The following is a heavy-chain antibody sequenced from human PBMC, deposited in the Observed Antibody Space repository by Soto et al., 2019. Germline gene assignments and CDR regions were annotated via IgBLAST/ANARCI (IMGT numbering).Heavy chain of an antibody. CDR1: GFTFSSHG. D-gene: IGHD3-9*01. Sequence: GGSLRLSCAVSGFTFSSHGLHWVRQAPGKGLEWVAVIWYDGSNKYYADSVKGRFTISRDNSKNILYLQMNSLRAEDTAVYYCARDLSPRYLGWPAPTLFDHWGQGTLVTVCS. J-gene: IGHJ4*02. CDR3: ARDLSPRYLGWPAPTLFDH. CDR2: IWYDGSNK. V-gene: IGHV3-33*01.